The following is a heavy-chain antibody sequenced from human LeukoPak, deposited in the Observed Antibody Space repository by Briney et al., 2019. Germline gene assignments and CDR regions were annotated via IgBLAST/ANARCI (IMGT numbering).Heavy chain of an antibody. CDR2: ISYSGNT. J-gene: IGHJ4*02. CDR3: ARRKRGGYGDYKGGRYYFDY. D-gene: IGHD4-17*01. V-gene: IGHV4-59*12. CDR1: GGSISNYY. Sequence: SETLSLTCTVSGGSISNYYWTWIRQPPGKGLEWIGFISYSGNTNYNPSLKSRVTISLDTSKNQFSLKLSSVTAADTAVYYCARRKRGGYGDYKGGRYYFDYWGQGTLVTVSS.